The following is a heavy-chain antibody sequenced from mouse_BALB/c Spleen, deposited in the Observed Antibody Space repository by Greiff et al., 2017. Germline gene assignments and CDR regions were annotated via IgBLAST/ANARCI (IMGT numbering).Heavy chain of an antibody. CDR2: INPGSGGT. CDR1: GYAFTNYL. V-gene: IGHV1-54*01. D-gene: IGHD1-1*01. CDR3: ARSGTTVFDY. Sequence: QVQLQQSGAELVRPGTSVKVSCKASGYAFTNYLIEWVKQRPGQGLEWIGVINPGSGGTNYNEKFKGKATLTADKSSSTAYMQLSSLTSDDSAVYFCARSGTTVFDYWGQGTTLTVSS. J-gene: IGHJ2*01.